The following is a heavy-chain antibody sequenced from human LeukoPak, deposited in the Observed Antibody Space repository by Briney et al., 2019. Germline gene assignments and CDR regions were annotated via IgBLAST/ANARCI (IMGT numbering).Heavy chain of an antibody. CDR2: IRSKAYGGTT. D-gene: IGHD6-19*01. CDR1: GFTFGDYA. Sequence: PGRSLRLSCTASGFTFGDYAMSWFRQAPGKGLEWVGFIRSKAYGGTTEYAASVKGRFTISRDDSKSIAYLQMSSLKTEDTAVYYCTRYSSGWITLDYWGQGTLVTVSS. J-gene: IGHJ4*02. V-gene: IGHV3-49*03. CDR3: TRYSSGWITLDY.